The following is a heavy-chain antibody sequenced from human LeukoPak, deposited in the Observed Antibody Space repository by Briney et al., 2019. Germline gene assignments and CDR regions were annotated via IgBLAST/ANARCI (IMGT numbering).Heavy chain of an antibody. D-gene: IGHD3-3*01. CDR1: GGSVSSGSYY. Sequence: SETLSLTCTVSGGSVSSGSYYWSWIRQPPGKGLEWIGYIYYSGSTNYNPSLKSRVTISVDTSKNQFSLKLSSVTAADTAVYYCARLFWSGYRDYYFDYWGQGTLVTVSS. CDR3: ARLFWSGYRDYYFDY. V-gene: IGHV4-61*01. J-gene: IGHJ4*02. CDR2: IYYSGST.